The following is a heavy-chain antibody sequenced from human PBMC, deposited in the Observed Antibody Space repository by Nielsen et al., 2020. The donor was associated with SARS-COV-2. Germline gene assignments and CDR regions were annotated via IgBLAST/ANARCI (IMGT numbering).Heavy chain of an antibody. CDR2: INPNSGGT. CDR1: GYTFTSYG. Sequence: ASVKVSCKASGYTFTSYGISWVRQAPGQGLEWMGWINPNSGGTNYAQKFQGWVTMTRDTSISTAYMELSRLRSDDTAVYYCARDASGMELLKDYFDYWGQGTLVTVSS. V-gene: IGHV1-2*04. CDR3: ARDASGMELLKDYFDY. J-gene: IGHJ4*02. D-gene: IGHD1-26*01.